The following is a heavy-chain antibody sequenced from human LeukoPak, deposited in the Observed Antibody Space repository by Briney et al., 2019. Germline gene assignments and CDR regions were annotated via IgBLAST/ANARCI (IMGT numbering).Heavy chain of an antibody. J-gene: IGHJ3*02. CDR3: ARPQRWELLWNDAFDI. D-gene: IGHD1-26*01. CDR1: GYTFTGYY. Sequence: ASVKVSCTASGYTFTGYYMHWVRQAPGQGLEWMGWINPNSGGTNYAQKFQGRVTMTRDTSISTAYMELSRLRSDDTAVYYCARPQRWELLWNDAFDIWGQGTMVTVSS. V-gene: IGHV1-2*02. CDR2: INPNSGGT.